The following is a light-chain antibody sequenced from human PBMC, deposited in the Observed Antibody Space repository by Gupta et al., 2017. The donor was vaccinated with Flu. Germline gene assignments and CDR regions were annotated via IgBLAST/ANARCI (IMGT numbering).Light chain of an antibody. CDR2: YKSDSDK. Sequence: QAVLTQPASLSASPGASASLTCTLRSGINVGTYRIYWYQQKPGSPPQYLLRYKSDSDKQQGPGVPSRFSGSKDASANAGILLISGLQSEDEADYYCMIWHNSAWVFGGGTKLTVL. CDR1: SGINVGTYR. CDR3: MIWHNSAWV. V-gene: IGLV5-45*01. J-gene: IGLJ3*02.